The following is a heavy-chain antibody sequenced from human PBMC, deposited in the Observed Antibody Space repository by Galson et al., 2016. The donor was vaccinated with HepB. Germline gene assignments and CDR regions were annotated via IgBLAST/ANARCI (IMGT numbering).Heavy chain of an antibody. D-gene: IGHD1-26*01. CDR3: ASDPEGSYFLTYYYYGMDA. J-gene: IGHJ6*02. V-gene: IGHV3-33*01. CDR1: GFTFSSYG. CDR2: IWYDGNNK. Sequence: SLRLSCAASGFTFSSYGMHWVRQAPGKGLEWVALIWYDGNNKYYADSVKGRFTISRDNSKNTLYLQMDCLRFEDTAVYYCASDPEGSYFLTYYYYGMDAWGQGTTVTFSS.